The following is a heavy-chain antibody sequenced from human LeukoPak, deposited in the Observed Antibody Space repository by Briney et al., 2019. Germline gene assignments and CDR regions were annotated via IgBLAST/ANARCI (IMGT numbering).Heavy chain of an antibody. D-gene: IGHD1/OR15-1a*01. Sequence: PGGSLRLSCVASGFTFTSHWMHWFRQAPGKGLLWVSRINIDGTTTGYADSVRGRFTISRDNAKSTLSLQMNGLRAEDTAVYYCARDLTWNTAHYWGQGTLVTVSS. CDR3: ARDLTWNTAHY. CDR1: GFTFTSHW. CDR2: INIDGTTT. J-gene: IGHJ4*02. V-gene: IGHV3-74*01.